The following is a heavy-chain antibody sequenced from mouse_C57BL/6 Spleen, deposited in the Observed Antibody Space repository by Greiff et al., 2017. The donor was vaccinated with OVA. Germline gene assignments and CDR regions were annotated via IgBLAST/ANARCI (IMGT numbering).Heavy chain of an antibody. Sequence: EVKVVESGEGLVKPGGSLKLSCAASGFTFSSYAMSWVRQTPEKRLEWVAYISSGGGYIYYADTVKGRFTISRDNARNTLYLQRSSLEAEDTDIYSCTRAPDGYYAMDYWGQGTTVTVSS. J-gene: IGHJ4*01. CDR3: TRAPDGYYAMDY. CDR2: ISSGGGYI. V-gene: IGHV5-9-1*02. D-gene: IGHD2-3*01. CDR1: GFTFSSYA.